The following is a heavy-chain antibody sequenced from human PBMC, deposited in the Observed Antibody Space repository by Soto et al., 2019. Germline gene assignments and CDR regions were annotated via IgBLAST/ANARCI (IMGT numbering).Heavy chain of an antibody. CDR3: ARSPAIGSTERGYFDL. Sequence: QVQLVQSGAEVKKPGSSVKVSCKASGGTFSSYAISWVRQAPGQGLEWMGGIIPIFGAANYAQKFQGRVTITADESTSTAYMELSSLRSEDTAVYYCARSPAIGSTERGYFDLWGRGTLVTVSS. J-gene: IGHJ2*01. CDR2: IIPIFGAA. CDR1: GGTFSSYA. V-gene: IGHV1-69*01. D-gene: IGHD1-1*01.